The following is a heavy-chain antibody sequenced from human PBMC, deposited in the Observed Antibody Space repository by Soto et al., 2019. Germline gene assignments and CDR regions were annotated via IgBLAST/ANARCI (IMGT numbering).Heavy chain of an antibody. V-gene: IGHV3-23*01. CDR3: AKMFGYSNSWFDF. J-gene: IGHJ5*01. Sequence: VQLLESGGGLVQPGGSLSLSCAASGFTFSSYAMTWVRQAPGKGLEWVSAISGSGGSTYYADSVKGRFTISRDNSKNTVYLQMNSLRAEDTAVYYCAKMFGYSNSWFDFWGQGTLVTVSS. D-gene: IGHD6-13*01. CDR2: ISGSGGST. CDR1: GFTFSSYA.